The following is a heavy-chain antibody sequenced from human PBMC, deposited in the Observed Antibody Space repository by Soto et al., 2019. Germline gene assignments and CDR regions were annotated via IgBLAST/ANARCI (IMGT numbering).Heavy chain of an antibody. J-gene: IGHJ6*02. D-gene: IGHD6-13*01. Sequence: GGSLRLSCAASGFTFSSYGMHWVRQAPGKGLEWVAVISYDGSNKYYADSVKGQFTISRDNSKNTLYLQMNSLRAEDTAVYYCAKDHGYSSSSYYYGMDVWGQGTTVTVSS. CDR2: ISYDGSNK. V-gene: IGHV3-30*18. CDR3: AKDHGYSSSSYYYGMDV. CDR1: GFTFSSYG.